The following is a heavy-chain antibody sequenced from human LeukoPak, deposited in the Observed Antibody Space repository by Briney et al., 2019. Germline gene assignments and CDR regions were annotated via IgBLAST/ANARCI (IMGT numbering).Heavy chain of an antibody. CDR1: GGTFSSYA. CDR3: ARARVQGDYYYYMDV. J-gene: IGHJ6*03. Sequence: GASVKVSCKASGGTFSSYAISWVRQAPGQGLEWMGGIIPIFGTANYAQKFQGRVTITADESTSTAYMELSSLRSEDTAVYYCARARVQGDYYYYMDVWGKGTTVTVSS. V-gene: IGHV1-69*13. D-gene: IGHD4/OR15-4a*01. CDR2: IIPIFGTA.